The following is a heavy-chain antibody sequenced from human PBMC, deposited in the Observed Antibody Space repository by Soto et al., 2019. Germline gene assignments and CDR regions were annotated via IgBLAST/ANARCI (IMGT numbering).Heavy chain of an antibody. CDR1: GGSFSGYY. CDR2: INHSGST. V-gene: IGHV4-34*01. Sequence: PSETLSLTCAVYGGSFSGYYWSWIRQPPGKGLEWIGEINHSGSTNYNPSLKSRVTISVDTSKNQFSLKLSSVTAADTAVYYCARGRCSGGSCYLQDNWFDPWGQGTLVTVSS. J-gene: IGHJ5*02. D-gene: IGHD2-15*01. CDR3: ARGRCSGGSCYLQDNWFDP.